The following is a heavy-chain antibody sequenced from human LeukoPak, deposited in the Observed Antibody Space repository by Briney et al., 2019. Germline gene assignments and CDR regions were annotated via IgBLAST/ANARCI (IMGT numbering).Heavy chain of an antibody. D-gene: IGHD3-22*01. CDR2: IKEDGSER. V-gene: IGHV3-7*01. Sequence: PGGSLRLSCADSGFTFSRYSMNWARQAPGKGLEWVASIKEDGSERQYVDSVKGRFSISRDNTKGSLFLQLNSLRAEDTAVYYCARDTYDSSGYYYQDYWGQGTLVTVSS. CDR1: GFTFSRYS. CDR3: ARDTYDSSGYYYQDY. J-gene: IGHJ4*02.